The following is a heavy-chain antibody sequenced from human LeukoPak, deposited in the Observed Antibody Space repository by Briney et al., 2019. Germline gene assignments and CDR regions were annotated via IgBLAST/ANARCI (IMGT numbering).Heavy chain of an antibody. J-gene: IGHJ6*02. D-gene: IGHD4-17*01. CDR3: AKDYGDHDYYYYGMDV. V-gene: IGHV3-23*01. CDR1: GFTFSSYA. CDR2: ISGSGGST. Sequence: GGSLRLSCAASGFTFSSYAMSWVRQAPGKGLEWVSAISGSGGSTYYADSVKGRFTISRDNSKNTLYLQMNSLRAEDTAVYYCAKDYGDHDYYYYGMDVWGQGTTVTVSS.